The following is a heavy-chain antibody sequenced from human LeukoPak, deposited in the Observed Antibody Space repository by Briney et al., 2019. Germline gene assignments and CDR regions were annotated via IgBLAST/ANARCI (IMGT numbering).Heavy chain of an antibody. J-gene: IGHJ4*02. CDR2: IYHSGST. CDR3: ARDSVPAALDY. V-gene: IGHV4-30-2*01. D-gene: IGHD2-2*01. Sequence: PSETLSLTCTVSGGSISSGGYYWSWIRQPPGKGLEWIGYIYHSGSTYYNPSLKSRVTISVDRSKNQFSLKLSSVTAADTAVYYCARDSVPAALDYWGQGTLVTVSS. CDR1: GGSISSGGYY.